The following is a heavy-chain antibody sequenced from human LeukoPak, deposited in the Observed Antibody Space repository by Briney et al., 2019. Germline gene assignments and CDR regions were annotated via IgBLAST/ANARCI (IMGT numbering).Heavy chain of an antibody. J-gene: IGHJ4*02. CDR2: ISGSGGST. Sequence: PGGSLRLSCVVSGFTFSSYAMNWVRQAPGKGVEWVSAISGSGGSTYYADSVKGRFTISRDNSKNTPYLQMNSLRAEDTAIYYCSKGQGEGSSWQALDSWGQGTLVTVSS. V-gene: IGHV3-23*01. CDR3: SKGQGEGSSWQALDS. D-gene: IGHD6-13*01. CDR1: GFTFSSYA.